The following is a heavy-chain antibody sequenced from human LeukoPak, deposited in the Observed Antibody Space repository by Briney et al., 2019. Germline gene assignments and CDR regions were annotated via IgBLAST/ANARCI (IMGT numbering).Heavy chain of an antibody. D-gene: IGHD6-13*01. CDR1: GGSISSYY. J-gene: IGHJ1*01. Sequence: SETLSLTCTVSGGSISSYYWSWIRQPPGKGLEWIGYLYYSGSANYNPSLKSRVTISLDTSKNQFSLKLSSVTAADTAVYYCARHERQQLTNFQHWGQGTLVTVSS. CDR3: ARHERQQLTNFQH. CDR2: LYYSGSA. V-gene: IGHV4-59*01.